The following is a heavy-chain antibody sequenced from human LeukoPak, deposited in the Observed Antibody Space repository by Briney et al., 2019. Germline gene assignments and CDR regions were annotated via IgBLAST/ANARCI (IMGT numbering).Heavy chain of an antibody. D-gene: IGHD3-9*01. CDR3: ARGSRYYDILTGYSWAFDI. J-gene: IGHJ3*02. Sequence: PSETLSLTCTVSGGSISSYYWSWIRQPPGKGLEWIGYIYYSGSTNYNPSLKSRVTISVDTSKNQFSLKLSSVTAADTAVYYCARGSRYYDILTGYSWAFDIWGQGTMVTVSS. V-gene: IGHV4-59*01. CDR2: IYYSGST. CDR1: GGSISSYY.